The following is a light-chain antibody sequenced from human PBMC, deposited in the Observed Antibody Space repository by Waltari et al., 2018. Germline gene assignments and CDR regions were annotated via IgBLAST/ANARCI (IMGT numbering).Light chain of an antibody. J-gene: IGLJ1*01. CDR2: DVS. Sequence: QAALTQPPSVSGSPGQSVTISCTGTSSDIGGYHYVSWYQQHPGKAPKLMIYDVSKRPSGVSDRVSGSKSGNTASLTISGLQAEDEADYYCSSYAGSNTFIFGAGTRLTVL. V-gene: IGLV2-11*01. CDR3: SSYAGSNTFI. CDR1: SSDIGGYHY.